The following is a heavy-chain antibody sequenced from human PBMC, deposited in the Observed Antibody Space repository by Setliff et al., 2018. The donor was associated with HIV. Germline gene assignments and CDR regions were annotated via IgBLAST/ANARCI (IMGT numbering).Heavy chain of an antibody. CDR1: GYTCTTYS. Sequence: ASVKVSCKASGYTCTTYSMHWVRQAPGQGLEWMGWINTKTGNPTYAQGFTGRLVFSLDTSVSTAYLQINSLKAEDTAIYYCARVGVDSQEYFQHWGQGTLVTVSS. CDR2: INTKTGNP. J-gene: IGHJ1*01. CDR3: ARVGVDSQEYFQH. D-gene: IGHD3-3*01. V-gene: IGHV7-4-1*02.